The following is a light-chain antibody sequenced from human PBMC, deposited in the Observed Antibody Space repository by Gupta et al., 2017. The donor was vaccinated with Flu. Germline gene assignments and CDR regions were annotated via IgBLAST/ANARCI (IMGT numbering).Light chain of an antibody. CDR3: QQYYSTPWT. J-gene: IGKJ1*01. CDR2: WAS. CDR1: QSLLYASNNKNY. V-gene: IGKV4-1*01. Sequence: SLGERATINCKSSQSLLYASNNKNYLAWYQQKPGQPPKLLIYWASTRESGVPDRFSGSGSGTDFALTISGLQAEDVAVYYCQQYYSTPWTFGQGTKVEIK.